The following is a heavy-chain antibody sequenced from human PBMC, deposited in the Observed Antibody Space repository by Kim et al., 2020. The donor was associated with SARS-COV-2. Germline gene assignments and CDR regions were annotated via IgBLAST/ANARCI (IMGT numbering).Heavy chain of an antibody. Sequence: GGSLRLSCAASGFTFDDYAMHWVRQAPGKGLEWVSLISGDGGSTYYADSVKGRFTISRDNSKNSLYLQMNSLRTEDTALYYCAKGGYIYGGAIGDFDYWGQGTLVTVSS. CDR2: ISGDGGST. V-gene: IGHV3-43*02. CDR1: GFTFDDYA. CDR3: AKGGYIYGGAIGDFDY. D-gene: IGHD5-18*01. J-gene: IGHJ4*02.